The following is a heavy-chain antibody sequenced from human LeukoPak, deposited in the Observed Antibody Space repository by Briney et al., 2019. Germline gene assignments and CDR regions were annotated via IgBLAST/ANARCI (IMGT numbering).Heavy chain of an antibody. CDR3: ARVNLRGSNYNWFDP. CDR2: ITPVINTA. CDR1: GGTFLNHT. D-gene: IGHD1-26*01. J-gene: IGHJ5*02. V-gene: IGHV1-69*08. Sequence: GASVTVSFKTSGGTFLNHTFSWVRQAPGQGLEWMGKITPVINTANYAQTFQGRVSIYADKSTTTVYMDLSGLRPDDTAVYYCARVNLRGSNYNWFDPWGQGTLVTVAS.